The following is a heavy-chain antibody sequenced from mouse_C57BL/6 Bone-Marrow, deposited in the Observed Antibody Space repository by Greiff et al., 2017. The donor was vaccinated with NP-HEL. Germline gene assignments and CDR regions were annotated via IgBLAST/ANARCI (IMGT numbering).Heavy chain of an antibody. Sequence: QSGPELVKPGASVKISCKASGYAFSSSWMNWVKQRPGKGLEWIGRIYPGDGDTNYNGKFKGKATLTADKSSSTAYMQLSSLTSEDSAVYFCARGSWFAYWGQGTLVTVSA. CDR1: GYAFSSSW. V-gene: IGHV1-82*01. CDR2: IYPGDGDT. J-gene: IGHJ3*01. CDR3: ARGSWFAY.